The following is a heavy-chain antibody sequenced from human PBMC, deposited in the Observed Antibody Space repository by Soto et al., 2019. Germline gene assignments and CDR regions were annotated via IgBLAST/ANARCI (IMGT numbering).Heavy chain of an antibody. V-gene: IGHV1-69*06. CDR2: IIPIFGTA. D-gene: IGHD6-13*01. CDR3: ARDRMSPAVAGRNVFDY. J-gene: IGHJ4*02. CDR1: GGTFSSSA. Sequence: QVQLVQSGAEVKKPGSSVKVSCKASGGTFSSSAISWVRQAPGQGLEWMGGIIPIFGTANYAQKSQGRVTSTADKSTRAAYMDLSSLRSEDTAVYYCARDRMSPAVAGRNVFDYWGQGTLVTVSS.